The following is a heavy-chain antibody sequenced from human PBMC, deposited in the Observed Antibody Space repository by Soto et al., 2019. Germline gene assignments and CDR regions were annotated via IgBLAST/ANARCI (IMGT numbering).Heavy chain of an antibody. CDR2: TYYRSKWYN. J-gene: IGHJ3*02. Sequence: PSQTLSLTCVISGDSVSSNSAAWNWIRQSPSRGLEWLGRTYYRSKWYNDYAVSVKSRITINPDTSKNQFSLQLNSVTPEDTAVYYCARDHRSTVAGTSDAFDIWGQGTMVTVSS. CDR1: GDSVSSNSAA. CDR3: ARDHRSTVAGTSDAFDI. V-gene: IGHV6-1*01. D-gene: IGHD6-19*01.